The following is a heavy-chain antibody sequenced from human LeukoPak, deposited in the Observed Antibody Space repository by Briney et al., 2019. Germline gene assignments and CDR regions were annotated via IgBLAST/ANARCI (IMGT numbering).Heavy chain of an antibody. CDR3: AKDMDSGSYYSTHFDY. CDR1: GFTFSSYA. D-gene: IGHD3-22*01. CDR2: ISGSGGST. J-gene: IGHJ4*02. V-gene: IGHV3-23*01. Sequence: GGSLRLSCAASGFTFSSYAMSWVRQASGKGLEWVSAISGSGGSTYYADSVKGRFTISRDNSKNTLYLQMNSLRAEDTAVYYCAKDMDSGSYYSTHFDYWGQGTLVTVSS.